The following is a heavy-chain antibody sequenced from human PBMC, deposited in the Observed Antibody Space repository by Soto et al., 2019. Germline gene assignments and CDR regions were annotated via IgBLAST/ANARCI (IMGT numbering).Heavy chain of an antibody. D-gene: IGHD6-19*01. CDR1: GFTVATTG. J-gene: IGHJ5*02. Sequence: QVQLVESGGGVVQPGESLHVACAASGFTVATTGMHWVRQAPGKGLEWVAMISHSGTSKVYIDSVQGQFTISRDNARNNLYLQMSSLRPEDTAIYYCAKDWGSSGWFNWFNPWGQGVLVTVSS. V-gene: IGHV3-30*18. CDR2: ISHSGTSK. CDR3: AKDWGSSGWFNWFNP.